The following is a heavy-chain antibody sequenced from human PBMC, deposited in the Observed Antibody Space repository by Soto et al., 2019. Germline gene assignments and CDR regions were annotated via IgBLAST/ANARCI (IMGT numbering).Heavy chain of an antibody. CDR3: ARNPSKFYDILTGYYTGDYYGMDV. CDR2: INPSGGST. D-gene: IGHD3-9*01. CDR1: GYTFTSYY. J-gene: IGHJ6*02. V-gene: IGHV1-46*01. Sequence: ASVKVSCKASGYTFTSYYMHWVRQAPGQGLEWMGIINPSGGSTSYAQKFQGRVTMTRDTSTSTVYMELSSLRSEDTAVYYCARNPSKFYDILTGYYTGDYYGMDVWGQGTTVTVSS.